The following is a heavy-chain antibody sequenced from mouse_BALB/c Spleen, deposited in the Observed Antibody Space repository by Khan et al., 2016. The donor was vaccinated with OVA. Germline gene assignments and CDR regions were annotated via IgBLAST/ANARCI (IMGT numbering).Heavy chain of an antibody. V-gene: IGHV2-6-5*01. J-gene: IGHJ4*01. Sequence: VQLKESGPGLVAPSQSLSITCTVSGFSLTDYAVSWIRQPPGKGLEWLGVIWGGGSKYYNSALKSRLSISKDNSKSQVFLKMNSLQTDDTAMYYCAEDPPYYAMDYWGQGTSVTVSS. CDR3: AEDPPYYAMDY. CDR2: IWGGGSK. CDR1: GFSLTDYA.